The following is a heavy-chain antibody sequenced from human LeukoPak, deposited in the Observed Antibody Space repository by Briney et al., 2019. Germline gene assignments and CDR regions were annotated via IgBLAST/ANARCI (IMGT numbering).Heavy chain of an antibody. Sequence: GASVNVSCKASGYTFTSYYMHWVRQAPGQGREWMGWMNPNSGNTGYVQKFQGRVTMTRNTSISTAYMELSSLRSEDTAVYYCARGVRFGELLDYWGQGTLVTVSS. J-gene: IGHJ4*02. CDR3: ARGVRFGELLDY. CDR1: GYTFTSYY. D-gene: IGHD3-10*01. CDR2: MNPNSGNT. V-gene: IGHV1-8*02.